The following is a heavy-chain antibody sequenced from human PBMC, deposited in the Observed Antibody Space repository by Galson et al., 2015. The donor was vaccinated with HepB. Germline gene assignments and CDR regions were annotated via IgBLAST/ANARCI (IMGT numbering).Heavy chain of an antibody. CDR1: KFSFSDYA. CDR2: FSGSDIST. CDR3: AKDQNCTKSVCYTYFYNGMDV. V-gene: IGHV3-23*01. J-gene: IGHJ6*02. D-gene: IGHD2-8*01. Sequence: SLRLSCAASKFSFSDYAMSWVRQAPGKGLEWLSFFSGSDISTYYANSVKGRFTISRDNSNNMLYLQMNSLRAEDTAVYYCAKDQNCTKSVCYTYFYNGMDVWGQGTTVTVSS.